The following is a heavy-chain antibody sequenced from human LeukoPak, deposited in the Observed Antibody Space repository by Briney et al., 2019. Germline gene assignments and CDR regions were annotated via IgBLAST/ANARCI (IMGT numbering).Heavy chain of an antibody. Sequence: GGSLRLSCAASGFTFSSYEMNWVRQAPGKGLEWVSYICSSGSTIYSEYSEGGRFTISRDNDKKPLYRKMNSLGDEDAAVFYCASADGSAGSCPYGMDVWGERTTATASS. V-gene: IGHV3-48*03. D-gene: IGHD2-15*01. CDR2: ICSSGSTI. CDR3: ASADGSAGSCPYGMDV. J-gene: IGHJ6*01. CDR1: GFTFSSYE.